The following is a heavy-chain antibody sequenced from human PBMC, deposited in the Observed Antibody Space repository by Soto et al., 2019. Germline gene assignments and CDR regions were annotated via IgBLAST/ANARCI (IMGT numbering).Heavy chain of an antibody. Sequence: QVQLVESGGGVVQPGRSLRLSCAASGFTFSSYGMHWVRQAPGKGLEWVAVIWYDGSNKYYADSVKGRFTISRDNSENTLYLQMNSLRAEDTAVYYCARAPRDYRGGYYYGMDVWGQGTTVTVSS. D-gene: IGHD4-4*01. J-gene: IGHJ6*02. V-gene: IGHV3-33*01. CDR3: ARAPRDYRGGYYYGMDV. CDR2: IWYDGSNK. CDR1: GFTFSSYG.